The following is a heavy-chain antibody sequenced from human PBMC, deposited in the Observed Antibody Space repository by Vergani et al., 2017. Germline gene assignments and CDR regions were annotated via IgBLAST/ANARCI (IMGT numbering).Heavy chain of an antibody. CDR3: ATTMVRGVIYYFDY. V-gene: IGHV1-2*04. Sequence: QVQLVQSGAEVKKPGSSVKVSCKASGGTFSSYAISWVRQAPGQGLQWMGWINPNSGGTNYAQKFQGWVTMTRDTSISTAYMELSRLRSDDTAVYYCATTMVRGVIYYFDYWGQGTLVTVSS. CDR1: GGTFSSYA. J-gene: IGHJ4*02. CDR2: INPNSGGT. D-gene: IGHD3-10*01.